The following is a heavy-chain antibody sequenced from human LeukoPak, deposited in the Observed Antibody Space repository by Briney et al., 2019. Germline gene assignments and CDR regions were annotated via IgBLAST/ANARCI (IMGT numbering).Heavy chain of an antibody. Sequence: SVKVSCKASGGTFSSYAISWVRQAPGQGLEWMGGIIPIFGTANYAQKFQGRVTITADESTSTAYMELSSLRSEDTAVYYCASVRGGWWLGYYFDYWGQGTLVTVSS. J-gene: IGHJ4*02. D-gene: IGHD6-19*01. CDR1: GGTFSSYA. CDR3: ASVRGGWWLGYYFDY. CDR2: IIPIFGTA. V-gene: IGHV1-69*13.